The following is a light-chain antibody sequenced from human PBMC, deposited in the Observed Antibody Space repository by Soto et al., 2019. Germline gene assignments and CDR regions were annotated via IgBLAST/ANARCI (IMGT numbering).Light chain of an antibody. J-gene: IGLJ1*01. CDR3: SSSTSNRIYV. CDR1: HNDIGAYDY. Sequence: QSVLTQPTSVSGSPGQSITISCTGNHNDIGAYDYVSWYQQHPGRAPRLLIHGVTTRPSGISDRFSASKSGLTASLTISGLQPEDEADYYCSSSTSNRIYVFGPGTKVTV. V-gene: IGLV2-14*03. CDR2: GVT.